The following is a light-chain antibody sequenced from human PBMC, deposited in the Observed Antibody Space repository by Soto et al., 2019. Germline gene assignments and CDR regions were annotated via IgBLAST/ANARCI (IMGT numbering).Light chain of an antibody. CDR3: CSYASSSTLV. CDR2: DGS. J-gene: IGLJ2*01. V-gene: IGLV2-23*01. Sequence: QSALTQPASVSGSPGQSITISCTGTSSDVGTYNVVSSYQQYPGKAPKLMIYDGSERPSGVSNRFSGSKSGNTASLTISGLQAEDEADYYCCSYASSSTLVFGGGTKLTVL. CDR1: SSDVGTYNV.